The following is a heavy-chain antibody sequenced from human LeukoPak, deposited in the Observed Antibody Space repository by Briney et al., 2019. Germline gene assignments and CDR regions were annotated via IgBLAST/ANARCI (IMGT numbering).Heavy chain of an antibody. CDR3: ARLPMAVTPHVDY. D-gene: IGHD2-21*02. CDR2: MYYSGTT. Sequence: PSETLSLTCTVSGGSITSYYRSWIRQSPGKGLEWIGFMYYSGTTNYNPSLKSRVTISLGMSKNQFSLKLSSVTAANTAVYYCARLPMAVTPHVDYWGQGTLVTVSS. V-gene: IGHV4-59*01. CDR1: GGSITSYY. J-gene: IGHJ4*02.